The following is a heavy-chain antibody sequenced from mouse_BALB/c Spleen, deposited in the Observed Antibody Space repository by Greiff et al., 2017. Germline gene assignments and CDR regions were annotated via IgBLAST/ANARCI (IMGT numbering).Heavy chain of an antibody. V-gene: IGHV2-9*02. D-gene: IGHD1-1*01. CDR3: ARGGLRGNWFAY. CDR1: GFSLTSYG. J-gene: IGHJ3*01. CDR2: IWAGGST. Sequence: VQVVESGPGLVAPSQSLSITCTVSGFSLTSYGVHWVRQPPGKGLEWLGVIWAGGSTNYNSALMSRLSISKDNSKSQVFLKMNSLQTDDTAMYYCARGGLRGNWFAYWGQGTLVTVSA.